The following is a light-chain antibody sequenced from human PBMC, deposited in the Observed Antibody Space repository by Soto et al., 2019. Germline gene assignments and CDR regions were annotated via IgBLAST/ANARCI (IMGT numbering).Light chain of an antibody. V-gene: IGKV1-5*03. Sequence: DIQMTQSNYTLSGSVGDRVTITCRASQTISSWLAWYQQKPGKAPKLLIYKASTLKSGVPSRFSGSGSGTEFTLTISSLQPDDFATYYCQHYNSYSEAFGQLANADIK. CDR3: QHYNSYSEA. CDR2: KAS. CDR1: QTISSW. J-gene: IGKJ1*01.